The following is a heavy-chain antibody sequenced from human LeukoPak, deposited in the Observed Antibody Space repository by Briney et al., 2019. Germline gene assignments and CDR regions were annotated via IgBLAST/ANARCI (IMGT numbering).Heavy chain of an antibody. CDR2: IKKDGSEK. CDR3: ATGQYSGSTYYFDD. J-gene: IGHJ4*02. Sequence: PGGSLRLSCAASGLSSSRYWMSWVRQAPGKGLEWVANIKKDGSEKYYVDSVKGRFTISRDNAENSLYLQMNSLRAEDTAVYYCATGQYSGSTYYFDDWGQGTLVSVSS. CDR1: GLSSSRYW. V-gene: IGHV3-7*01. D-gene: IGHD1-26*01.